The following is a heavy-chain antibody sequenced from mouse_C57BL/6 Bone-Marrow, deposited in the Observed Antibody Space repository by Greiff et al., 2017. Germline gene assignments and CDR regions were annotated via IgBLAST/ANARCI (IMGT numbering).Heavy chain of an antibody. CDR1: YFAFMASA. CDR2: FTMYSDAT. Sequence: LQESGAELVRPGSSVKLSCKDSYFAFMASAMHWVKQRPGHGLEWIGSFTMYSDATEYSENFKGKATLTANTSSSTAYRELSSLTSEDSAVYYCAVIYGGYDGYFDVGGTGTTVTVSA. D-gene: IGHD2-3*01. J-gene: IGHJ1*03. CDR3: AVIYGGYDGYFDV. V-gene: IGHV1-49*01.